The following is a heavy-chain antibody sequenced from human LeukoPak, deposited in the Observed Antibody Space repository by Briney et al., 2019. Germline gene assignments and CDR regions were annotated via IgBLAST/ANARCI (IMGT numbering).Heavy chain of an antibody. J-gene: IGHJ4*02. V-gene: IGHV3-30*18. CDR2: ISYDGSNK. D-gene: IGHD3-9*01. CDR3: AKEPKAGIRYLDY. CDR1: GFTFSSYG. Sequence: PGGSLRLSCAASGFTFSSYGMHWVRQAPGKGLEWVAVISYDGSNKYYADSVKGRFTISRDNSKNTLYLQMNSLRAEDTAVYYCAKEPKAGIRYLDYWGQGTLVTVSS.